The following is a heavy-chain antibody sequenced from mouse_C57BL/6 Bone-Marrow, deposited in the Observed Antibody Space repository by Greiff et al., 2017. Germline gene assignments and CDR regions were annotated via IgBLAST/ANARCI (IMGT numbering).Heavy chain of an antibody. CDR3: ARETPGYFDD. Sequence: QVQLQQSGAELVRPGASVKLSCTASGFTFTDYYINWVKQRPGQGLEWIARIYPGSGNTYYHEKFQGKATLTAEKSSSTAYMQLSSLTSEDSAVYFCARETPGYFDDWGQGTTLTVSS. CDR1: GFTFTDYY. V-gene: IGHV1-76*01. J-gene: IGHJ2*01. CDR2: IYPGSGNT.